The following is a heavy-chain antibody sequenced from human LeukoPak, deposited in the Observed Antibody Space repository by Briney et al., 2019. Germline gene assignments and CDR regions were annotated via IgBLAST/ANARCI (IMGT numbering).Heavy chain of an antibody. CDR3: ASRLAGYDSSGRPFDY. CDR1: GGSFSGYY. CDR2: INHSGST. J-gene: IGHJ4*02. D-gene: IGHD3-22*01. V-gene: IGHV4-34*01. Sequence: PSETLSLTCAVYGGSFSGYYWSSIRQPPGKGLEWIGEINHSGSTNYNPSLKSRVTISVDTSKNQFSLKLSSVTAADTAVYYCASRLAGYDSSGRPFDYWGQGTLVTVSS.